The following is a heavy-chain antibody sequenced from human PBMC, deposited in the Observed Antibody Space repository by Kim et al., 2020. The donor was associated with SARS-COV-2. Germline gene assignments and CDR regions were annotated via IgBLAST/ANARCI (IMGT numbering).Heavy chain of an antibody. CDR3: ARDDPTAMDPYYYYGMDV. CDR1: GFTFSDYY. Sequence: GGSLRLSCAASGFTFSDYYMSWIRQAPGKGLEWVSYISSSSSYTNYADSVKGRFTISRDNAKNSLYLQMNSLRAEDTAVYYCARDDPTAMDPYYYYGMDVWGQGTTVTVSS. J-gene: IGHJ6*02. V-gene: IGHV3-11*06. CDR2: ISSSSSYT. D-gene: IGHD5-18*01.